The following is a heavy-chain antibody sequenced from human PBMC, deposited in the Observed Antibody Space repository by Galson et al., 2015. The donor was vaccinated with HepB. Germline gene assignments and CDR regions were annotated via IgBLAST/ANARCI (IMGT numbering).Heavy chain of an antibody. CDR2: INPSGGST. CDR1: GYTFTSYY. V-gene: IGHV1-46*01. J-gene: IGHJ5*02. D-gene: IGHD6-13*01. CDR3: ARDAKQDSSSWYSGGWFDP. Sequence: SVKVSCKASGYTFTSYYMHWVRQAPGQGLEWMGIINPSGGSTSYAQKFQGRVTMTRDTSTSTVYMELSSLRSEDTAVYYCARDAKQDSSSWYSGGWFDPWGQGTLVTVSS.